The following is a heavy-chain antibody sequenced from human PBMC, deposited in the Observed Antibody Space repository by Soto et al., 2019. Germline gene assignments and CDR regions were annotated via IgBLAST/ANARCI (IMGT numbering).Heavy chain of an antibody. CDR3: ACSYGMDV. CDR2: ISSDGTDT. J-gene: IGHJ6*02. D-gene: IGHD3-10*02. Sequence: EMQLVESGGDLVQPGGSLRLSCAASGFTFSDYWMHWVRHAPGKGLVWVSRISSDGTDTTYADSVKGRFTISRDNAKNTLYLQMNSLRDEDTAVYYCACSYGMDVWGQGTTVTVSS. CDR1: GFTFSDYW. V-gene: IGHV3-74*01.